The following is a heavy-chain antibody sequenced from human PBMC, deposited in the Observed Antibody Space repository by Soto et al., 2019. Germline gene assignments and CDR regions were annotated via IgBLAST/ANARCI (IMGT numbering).Heavy chain of an antibody. Sequence: GGSLRLSCAASGFTVSSNYMSWVRQAPGKGLEWVSVIYSGGSTYYADSVKGRFTISRHNSKNTLYLQMNSLRAEDTAVYYCARSTTVTSYYYYYYMDVWGKGTTVTVSS. D-gene: IGHD4-17*01. V-gene: IGHV3-53*04. CDR2: IYSGGST. J-gene: IGHJ6*03. CDR1: GFTVSSNY. CDR3: ARSTTVTSYYYYYYMDV.